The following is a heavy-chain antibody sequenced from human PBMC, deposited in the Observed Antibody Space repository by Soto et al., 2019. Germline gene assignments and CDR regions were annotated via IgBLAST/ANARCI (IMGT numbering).Heavy chain of an antibody. CDR2: IIPIFGTA. V-gene: IGHV1-69*13. CDR1: GVTFSSYA. D-gene: IGHD2-15*01. J-gene: IGHJ6*02. Sequence: GASVKVSCKASGVTFSSYAISWVRQAPGQGLEWMGGIIPIFGTANYAQKFQGRVTITADESTSTAYMELSSLRSEDTAVYYCARGVVVVVAATYYGMDVWGQGTTVTVSS. CDR3: ARGVVVVVAATYYGMDV.